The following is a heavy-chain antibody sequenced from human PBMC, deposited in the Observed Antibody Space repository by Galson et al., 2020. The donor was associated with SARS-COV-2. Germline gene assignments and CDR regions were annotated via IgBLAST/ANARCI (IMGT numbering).Heavy chain of an antibody. J-gene: IGHJ4*02. Sequence: SETLSLTCAASGVTFSSYYWRWIRQPPGKGLEWIGEINSSGSTNYNPSPKSRLTISVDTAKNHFPRMLSSRTAADTAVYYCAREENVFVVVTATRVCDCDDWGRGSRANVSS. CDR3: AREENVFVVVTATRVCDCDD. V-gene: IGHV4-34*01. CDR2: INSSGST. CDR1: GVTFSSYY. D-gene: IGHD2-21*02.